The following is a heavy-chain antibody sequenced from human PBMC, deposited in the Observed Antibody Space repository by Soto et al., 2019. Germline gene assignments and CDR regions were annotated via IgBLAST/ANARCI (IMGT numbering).Heavy chain of an antibody. CDR3: VRDSTVRGGDY. J-gene: IGHJ4*02. V-gene: IGHV3-11*01. Sequence: QVQLVESGGSLGKPGGSLRLSCAASGFTFSDFYMTWIRQAPGKGLECVSYISSGGSTIYYADSVKGRFTISRDNAKKSLHLQMSSLRAEDTAVYYCVRDSTVRGGDYWGQGTLVTVSS. CDR2: ISSGGSTI. CDR1: GFTFSDFY. D-gene: IGHD3-10*01.